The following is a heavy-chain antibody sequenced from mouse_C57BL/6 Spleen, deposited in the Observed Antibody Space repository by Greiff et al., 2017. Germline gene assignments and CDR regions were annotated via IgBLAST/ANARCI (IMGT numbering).Heavy chain of an antibody. J-gene: IGHJ1*03. CDR3: ARGISQLVV. D-gene: IGHD6-2*01. Sequence: QVQLQQPGAELVMPGASVKLSCKASGYTFTSYWMHWVKQRPGQGLEWIGEIDPSDSYTNYNQKFKGKSTLTVDKSSSTAYMQLSSLTSEDSAVYYCARGISQLVVWGTGTTVTVSS. V-gene: IGHV1-69*01. CDR1: GYTFTSYW. CDR2: IDPSDSYT.